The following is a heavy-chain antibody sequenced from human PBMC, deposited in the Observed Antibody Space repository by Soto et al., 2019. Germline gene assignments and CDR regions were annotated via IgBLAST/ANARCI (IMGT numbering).Heavy chain of an antibody. Sequence: PSETRSLTCTVSGGSISSYYWSWIRQPPGKGLEWIGYIYYSGSTNYNPSLKSRVTISVDTSKNQFSLKLSSVTAADTAVYYCARLGDNYYERMNWFDPWGQGTLVTVSS. CDR3: ARLGDNYYERMNWFDP. J-gene: IGHJ5*02. V-gene: IGHV4-59*01. D-gene: IGHD3-22*01. CDR2: IYYSGST. CDR1: GGSISSYY.